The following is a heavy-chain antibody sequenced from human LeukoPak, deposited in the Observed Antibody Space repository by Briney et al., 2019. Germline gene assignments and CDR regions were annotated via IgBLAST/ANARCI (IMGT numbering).Heavy chain of an antibody. J-gene: IGHJ3*02. CDR3: ARVHSGYDYAFDI. D-gene: IGHD5-12*01. V-gene: IGHV3-53*01. CDR1: GFTVSSNY. Sequence: GGSLRLSCAASGFTVSSNYMSWVRQAPGKGLEWVSVIYSGGSTYYADSVKGRFTISRDNSKNTLYLQMNSLRAEDTAVYYCARVHSGYDYAFDIWGQGTMVTVSS. CDR2: IYSGGST.